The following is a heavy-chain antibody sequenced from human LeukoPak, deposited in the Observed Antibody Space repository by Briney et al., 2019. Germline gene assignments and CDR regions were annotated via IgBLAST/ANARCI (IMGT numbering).Heavy chain of an antibody. V-gene: IGHV3-23*01. CDR2: ISGSGVST. J-gene: IGHJ4*02. D-gene: IGHD6-19*01. CDR1: GFRFSSYA. CDR3: AKGKTGAGSGGHNFYY. Sequence: PGGSLRLSCAASGFRFSSYAMSWVRQAPGKGLEWVSAISGSGVSTYYADSVKGRFTVSRDNSKDTLYLQMNSLGVEATAIYCGAKGKTGAGSGGHNFYYWGQGTLVTISS.